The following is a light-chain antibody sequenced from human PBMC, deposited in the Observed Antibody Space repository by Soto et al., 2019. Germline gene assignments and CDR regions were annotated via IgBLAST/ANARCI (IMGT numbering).Light chain of an antibody. V-gene: IGLV2-8*01. Sequence: QSALTQPPSASGSPGQSVTISCTGTSGDVGAYNYVSWYQQHPGKAPKFMIYDVSKRPSGVPDRFSGSKSGNTASLTVSGLQAEDEADYYCSSYAGSINFYVFGTGTKVTVL. CDR2: DVS. CDR3: SSYAGSINFYV. CDR1: SGDVGAYNY. J-gene: IGLJ1*01.